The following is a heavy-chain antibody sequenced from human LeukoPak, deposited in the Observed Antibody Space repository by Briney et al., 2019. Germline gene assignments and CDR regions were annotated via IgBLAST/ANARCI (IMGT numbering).Heavy chain of an antibody. J-gene: IGHJ6*03. CDR2: IYTSGST. D-gene: IGHD3-3*01. Sequence: PSETLSLTCTVSGGSISSYYWSWIRQPAGKGLEWIGRIYTSGSTNYNPSLKSRVTMSVDTSKNQFPMKLSSVTAADTAVYYCATLWSGNYYYYMDVWGKGTTVTVSS. CDR1: GGSISSYY. V-gene: IGHV4-4*07. CDR3: ATLWSGNYYYYMDV.